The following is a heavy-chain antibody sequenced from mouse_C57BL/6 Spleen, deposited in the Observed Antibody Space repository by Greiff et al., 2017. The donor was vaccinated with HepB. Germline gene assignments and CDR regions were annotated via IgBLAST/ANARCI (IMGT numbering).Heavy chain of an antibody. CDR2: INPNNGGT. D-gene: IGHD1-1*01. J-gene: IGHJ1*03. Sequence: VQLQQSGPELVKPGASVKISCKASGYTFTDYYMNWVKQSHGKSLEWIGDINPNNGGTSYNQKFKGKATLTVDTSSSTASIELRSLTSEDSAVYYGESDTVVAHWYFDVWGTGTTVTVSS. V-gene: IGHV1-26*01. CDR3: ESDTVVAHWYFDV. CDR1: GYTFTDYY.